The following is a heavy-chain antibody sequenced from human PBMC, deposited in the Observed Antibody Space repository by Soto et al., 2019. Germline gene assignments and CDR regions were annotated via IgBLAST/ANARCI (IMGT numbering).Heavy chain of an antibody. Sequence: GGSLRLSCAASGFTFSSYAMHWVRQAPGKGLEWVAVISYDGSNKYYADSVKGRFTISRDNSKNTLYLQMNSLRAEDTAVYYCARDRRVVTKADAFDIWGQGTMVTVSS. V-gene: IGHV3-30-3*01. CDR3: ARDRRVVTKADAFDI. D-gene: IGHD3-3*01. J-gene: IGHJ3*02. CDR1: GFTFSSYA. CDR2: ISYDGSNK.